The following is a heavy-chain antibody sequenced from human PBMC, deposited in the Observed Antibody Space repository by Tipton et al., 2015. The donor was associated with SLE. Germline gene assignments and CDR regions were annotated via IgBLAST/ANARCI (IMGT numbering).Heavy chain of an antibody. CDR2: IWYDGSKT. Sequence: SLRLSCAASGFTFSRYGLHWVRPSPGKGLEWVTVIWYDGSKTLYADSVKGRFTISRDNSKHTVSLQMHNLRGDYTDIYYCATDDDRGTRLHDRGQGSLGAVAS. V-gene: IGHV3-33*08. J-gene: IGHJ4*02. CDR1: GFTFSRYG. D-gene: IGHD5-12*01. CDR3: ATDDDRGTRLHD.